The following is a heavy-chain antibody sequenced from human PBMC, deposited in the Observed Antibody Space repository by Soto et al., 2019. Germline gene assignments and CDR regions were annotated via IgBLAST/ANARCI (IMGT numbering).Heavy chain of an antibody. V-gene: IGHV4-30-4*01. CDR1: GGSISSGDYY. CDR2: IYYSGST. Sequence: SETLSLTCTVSGGSISSGDYYWSWIRQPPGKGLEWIGYIYYSGSTYYNPSLKSRVTISVDTSKNQFSLKLSSVTAADTAVYYCARDTRDDYGDYFDYWGQGTLVTV. D-gene: IGHD4-17*01. J-gene: IGHJ4*02. CDR3: ARDTRDDYGDYFDY.